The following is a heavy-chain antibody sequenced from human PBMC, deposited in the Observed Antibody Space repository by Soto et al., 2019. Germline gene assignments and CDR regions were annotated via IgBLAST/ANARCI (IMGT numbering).Heavy chain of an antibody. CDR2: IYYSGST. Sequence: SETLSLTCTVSGGSISSSSYYWGWIRQPPGKGLEWIGSIYYSGSTYYNPSLKSRVTISVDTSKNQFSLKLSSVTAADTAVYYCARRAMVTGAGYYYYYGMDVWGQGTTVPVS. V-gene: IGHV4-39*01. J-gene: IGHJ6*02. CDR3: ARRAMVTGAGYYYYYGMDV. CDR1: GGSISSSSYY. D-gene: IGHD5-18*01.